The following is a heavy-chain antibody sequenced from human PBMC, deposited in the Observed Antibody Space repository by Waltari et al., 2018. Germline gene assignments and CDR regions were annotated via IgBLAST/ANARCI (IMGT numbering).Heavy chain of an antibody. CDR3: TRDLDSTPN. Sequence: EVQLVESGGGLVQPGRSLRLSCTASGFTFGDYAMSWVRQAPGKGLEWVGFIRSKAYGGTTEYAASVKGRFTISRDDSKSIAYLQMNSLKTDDTAVYYCTRDLDSTPNWGQGTLVTVSS. CDR1: GFTFGDYA. CDR2: IRSKAYGGTT. V-gene: IGHV3-49*04. J-gene: IGHJ4*02. D-gene: IGHD2-2*03.